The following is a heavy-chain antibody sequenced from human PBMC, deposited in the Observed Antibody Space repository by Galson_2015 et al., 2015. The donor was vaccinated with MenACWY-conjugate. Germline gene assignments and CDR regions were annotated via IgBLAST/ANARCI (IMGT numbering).Heavy chain of an antibody. CDR1: GFTFSSYA. Sequence: SLRLSCAASGFTFSSYAMSWVRQAPGKGLEWVSAISGSGGSTYYADSVKGRFTISRDNSKNTLYLQMNSLRAEDTAVYYCAKEAPEGGYDFWSATDYWGQGTLVTVSS. CDR3: AKEAPEGGYDFWSATDY. D-gene: IGHD3-3*01. CDR2: ISGSGGST. J-gene: IGHJ4*02. V-gene: IGHV3-23*01.